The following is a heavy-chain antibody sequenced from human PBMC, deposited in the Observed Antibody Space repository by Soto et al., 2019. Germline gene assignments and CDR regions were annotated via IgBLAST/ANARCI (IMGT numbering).Heavy chain of an antibody. J-gene: IGHJ4*02. Sequence: GGSLRLSCAASGFSFRNYAMTWVRQAPGKGLEWVSGLSGSGTMRYYADSVRGRFIISRDNAKNTLFLQMDNLRVEDSAVYYCAKEAEENENLQIPGDNWGQGTPVTVSS. CDR2: LSGSGTMR. D-gene: IGHD2-2*02. CDR1: GFSFRNYA. V-gene: IGHV3-23*01. CDR3: AKEAEENENLQIPGDN.